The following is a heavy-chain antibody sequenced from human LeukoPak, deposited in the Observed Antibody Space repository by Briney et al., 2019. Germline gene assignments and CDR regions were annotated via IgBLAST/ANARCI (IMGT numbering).Heavy chain of an antibody. J-gene: IGHJ4*02. Sequence: PGGSLRLSCAASGFTVSSNYMSWVRQAPGKGLEWVSVIYSGGSTYYADSVKGRFTISRDNSKNTLYLQMNSLRAEDTAAYYCARGHRVRGVTSRHFDYWGQGTLVTVSS. CDR1: GFTVSSNY. CDR2: IYSGGST. CDR3: ARGHRVRGVTSRHFDY. V-gene: IGHV3-66*01. D-gene: IGHD3-10*02.